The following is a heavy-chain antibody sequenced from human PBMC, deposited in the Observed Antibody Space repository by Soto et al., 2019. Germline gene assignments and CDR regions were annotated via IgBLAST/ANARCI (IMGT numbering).Heavy chain of an antibody. Sequence: ASVKVSCKTSGYSFTKYGLHWVRQAPGQRLEWMGWINPGNGDTKYSQKFQGRVTITRDTTATTAYMELSSLRSEDSAVFYCARTDCSSTSCYNYYYYGMDVWGQGTTVTVSS. D-gene: IGHD2-2*01. J-gene: IGHJ6*02. V-gene: IGHV1-3*01. CDR2: INPGNGDT. CDR1: GYSFTKYG. CDR3: ARTDCSSTSCYNYYYYGMDV.